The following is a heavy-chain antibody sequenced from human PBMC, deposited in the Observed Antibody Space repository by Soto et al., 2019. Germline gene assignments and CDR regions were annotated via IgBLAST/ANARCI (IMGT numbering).Heavy chain of an antibody. V-gene: IGHV3-21*01. J-gene: IGHJ4*02. CDR3: ARKIAASFPPDY. CDR1: GFTFSSYS. Sequence: GGSLRLSCAASGFTFSSYSMNWVRQAPGKGLEWVSSISSSSSYIYYADSVKGRFTIPRDNAKNSLYLQMNSLRAKDTAVYYCARKIAASFPPDYWGQGTLVTVSS. D-gene: IGHD6-13*01. CDR2: ISSSSSYI.